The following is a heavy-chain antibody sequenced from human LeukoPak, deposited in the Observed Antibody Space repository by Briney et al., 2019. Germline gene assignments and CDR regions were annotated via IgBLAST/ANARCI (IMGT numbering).Heavy chain of an antibody. CDR3: ARGGGSYYYGSGSRLFDY. J-gene: IGHJ4*02. D-gene: IGHD3-10*01. Sequence: SETLSLTCAVSGVSISSGGYYWSWIRQPPGKGLEWIGEINHSGSTNYNPSLKSRVTISVDTSKNQFSLKLSSVTAADTAVYYRARGGGSYYYGSGSRLFDYWGQGTLVTVSS. CDR2: INHSGST. CDR1: GVSISSGGYY. V-gene: IGHV4-39*07.